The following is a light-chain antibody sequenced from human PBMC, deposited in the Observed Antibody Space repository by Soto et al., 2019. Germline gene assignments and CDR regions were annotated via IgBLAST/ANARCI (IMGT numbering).Light chain of an antibody. CDR2: DAS. V-gene: IGKV3-15*01. Sequence: EIVMTQSPLTLSASPGERALFSCRASQSVGSNIAWYQQKPGQSPRLLVYDASTRATAIPARFSGSGSGTEFTLTINTLQPEDFAVYYCQQYYQWPSYTFGQGTKVDIK. CDR3: QQYYQWPSYT. J-gene: IGKJ2*01. CDR1: QSVGSN.